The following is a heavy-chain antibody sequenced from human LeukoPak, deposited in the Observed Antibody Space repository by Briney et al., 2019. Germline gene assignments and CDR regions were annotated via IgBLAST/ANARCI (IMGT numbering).Heavy chain of an antibody. CDR1: GFTFSSYA. CDR3: AKVPSYDILTGCYAKTEPYYFDY. J-gene: IGHJ4*02. V-gene: IGHV3-23*01. D-gene: IGHD3-9*01. CDR2: ISGSGGST. Sequence: PGGSLRLSCAASGFTFSSYAMSWVRQAPGKGLEWVSAISGSGGSTYYADSVKGRFTISRDNSKNTLYLQMNSLRAEDTAVYYCAKVPSYDILTGCYAKTEPYYFDYWGQGTLVTVSS.